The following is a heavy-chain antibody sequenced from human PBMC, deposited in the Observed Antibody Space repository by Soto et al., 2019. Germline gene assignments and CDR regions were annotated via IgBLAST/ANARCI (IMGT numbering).Heavy chain of an antibody. CDR1: GGSISSSSYY. CDR2: IYYSGST. V-gene: IGHV4-39*01. Sequence: SETLSLTCTVSGGSISSSSYYWGWIRQPPGKGLEWIGSIYYSGSTYYNPSLKSRVTISVDTSKNQFSLKLSSVTAADTAVYYCARRADRGWLRIIDYWGQGTLVTVSS. J-gene: IGHJ4*02. CDR3: ARRADRGWLRIIDY. D-gene: IGHD5-12*01.